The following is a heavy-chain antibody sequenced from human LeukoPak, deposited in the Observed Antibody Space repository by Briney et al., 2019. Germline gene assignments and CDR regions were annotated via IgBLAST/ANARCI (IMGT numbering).Heavy chain of an antibody. CDR1: GFTVSSNY. CDR3: ASDWGPAWFDP. Sequence: PGGSLRLSCAASGFTVSSNYMSWVRQAPGKGLEWVSVIYSGGSTYYADSVKGRFTISRDNAKNSLYLQMNSLRAEDTAVYYCASDWGPAWFDPWGQGTLVTVSS. D-gene: IGHD7-27*01. CDR2: IYSGGST. V-gene: IGHV3-53*01. J-gene: IGHJ5*02.